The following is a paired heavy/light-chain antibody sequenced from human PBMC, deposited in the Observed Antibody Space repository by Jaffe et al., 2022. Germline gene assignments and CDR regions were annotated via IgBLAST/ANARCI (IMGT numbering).Light chain of an antibody. J-gene: IGKJ3*01. V-gene: IGKV3-15*01. CDR3: QQYNNWPLL. Sequence: EIVMTQSPATLSVSPGERATLSCRASQSVSSNLAWYQQKPGQAPRLLIYGASTRATGIPARFSGSGSGTEFTLTISSLQSEDFAVYYCQQYNNWPLLFGPGTKVDIK. CDR2: GAS. CDR1: QSVSSN.
Heavy chain of an antibody. J-gene: IGHJ6*03. CDR2: IIPIFGTA. Sequence: QVQLVQSGAEVKKPGSSVKVSCKASGGTFSSYAISWVRQAPGQGLEWMGGIIPIFGTANYAQKFQGRVTITTDESTSTAYMELSSLRSEDTAVYYCARGNYGSGSYYYYYYMDVWGKGTTVTVSS. CDR3: ARGNYGSGSYYYYYYMDV. CDR1: GGTFSSYA. V-gene: IGHV1-69*05. D-gene: IGHD3-10*01.